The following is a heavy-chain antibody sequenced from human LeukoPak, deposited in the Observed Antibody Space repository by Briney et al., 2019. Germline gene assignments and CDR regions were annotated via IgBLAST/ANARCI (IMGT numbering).Heavy chain of an antibody. D-gene: IGHD6-13*01. CDR2: MNPNSGNT. Sequence: ASVKVSCKASGYTFTSYDINWVRQATGQGLEWMGWMNPNSGNTGYAQKFQGRATMTRNTSISTAYMELSSLRSEDTAVYYCARHSSSWYSFDYWGQGTLVSVSS. V-gene: IGHV1-8*01. CDR1: GYTFTSYD. CDR3: ARHSSSWYSFDY. J-gene: IGHJ4*02.